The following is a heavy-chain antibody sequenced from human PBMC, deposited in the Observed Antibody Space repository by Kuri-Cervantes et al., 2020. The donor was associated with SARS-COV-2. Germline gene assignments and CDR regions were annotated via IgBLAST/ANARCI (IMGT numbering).Heavy chain of an antibody. Sequence: LTCAASGFTFSSAWMSWVRQAPGKGLEWIGRIKSKTAGGTTDYAAPVKGRFTISRDNSKNTLFLQMNSLRAEDTAVYYCATTSGSYYNGAFDYWGQGSLVTVSS. D-gene: IGHD1-26*01. V-gene: IGHV3-15*01. CDR1: GFTFSSAW. CDR2: IKSKTAGGTT. CDR3: ATTSGSYYNGAFDY. J-gene: IGHJ4*02.